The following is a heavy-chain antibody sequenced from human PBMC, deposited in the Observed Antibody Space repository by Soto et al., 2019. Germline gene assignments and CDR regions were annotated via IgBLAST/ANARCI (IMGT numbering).Heavy chain of an antibody. D-gene: IGHD2-21*01. Sequence: GGSLRLSCAASGFTFSSYAMSWVRQAPGKGLEWVSAISGSGGSTYYADSVKGRFTISRDNSKNTLYLQMNSLRAEDTAVYYCASARVPYCGIGTCAAEFDDWGKGTMVTVSS. CDR1: GFTFSSYA. CDR3: ASARVPYCGIGTCAAEFDD. J-gene: IGHJ4*03. CDR2: ISGSGGST. V-gene: IGHV3-23*01.